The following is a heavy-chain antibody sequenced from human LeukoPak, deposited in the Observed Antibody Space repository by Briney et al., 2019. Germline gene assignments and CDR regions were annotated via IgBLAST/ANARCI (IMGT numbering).Heavy chain of an antibody. D-gene: IGHD5-24*01. CDR1: GASISSYY. CDR2: SYTGGST. V-gene: IGHV4-4*07. CDR3: ARTTAFRWLQSNWYFDL. J-gene: IGHJ2*01. Sequence: PSETLSLTCTVSGASISSYYWSWIRQPAGKGLELIGRSYTGGSTNYNSSLRSRVSISVDRSKNQFSLKLSSVTAADTAVYYCARTTAFRWLQSNWYFDLWGRGTLVTVSS.